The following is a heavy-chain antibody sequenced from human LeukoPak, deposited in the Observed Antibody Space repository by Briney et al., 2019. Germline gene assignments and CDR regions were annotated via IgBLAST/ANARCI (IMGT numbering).Heavy chain of an antibody. CDR3: ATPIAVAGSFDY. V-gene: IGHV3-23*01. J-gene: IGHJ4*02. CDR1: GFTFSSYA. D-gene: IGHD6-19*01. Sequence: PGGSLRLSCVASGFTFSSYAMSWVRQAPGKGLEWVSAISGSGGSTYYADSVKGRFTISRDNSKNTLYLQMNGLRAEDTAVYYCATPIAVAGSFDYWGQGTLVTVSS. CDR2: ISGSGGST.